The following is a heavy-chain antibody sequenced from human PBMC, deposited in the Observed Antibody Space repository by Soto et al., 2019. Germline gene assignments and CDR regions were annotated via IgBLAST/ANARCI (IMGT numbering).Heavy chain of an antibody. Sequence: SETLSLTCTVSGGSISSYYWSWIRQPPGKGLEWIGYIYYSGSTNYNPSLKSRVTISVDTSKNQFSLKLSSVTAADTAVYYCARTTPAIQLNYWSQGTLVTVAS. CDR3: ARTTPAIQLNY. D-gene: IGHD2-21*02. J-gene: IGHJ4*02. CDR1: GGSISSYY. V-gene: IGHV4-59*12. CDR2: IYYSGST.